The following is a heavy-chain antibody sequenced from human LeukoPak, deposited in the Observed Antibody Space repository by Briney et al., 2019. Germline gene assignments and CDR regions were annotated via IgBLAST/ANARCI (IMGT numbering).Heavy chain of an antibody. V-gene: IGHV3-30*18. Sequence: GGSLRLSCAASGFTFSSYGMHWVRQAPGKGLERVAVISYDGSNKYYADSVKGRFTISRDNSKNTLYLQMNSLRAEDTAVYYCAKVRLGYYGSGSYYNSDYYYYYGMDVWGQGTTVTVSS. CDR1: GFTFSSYG. D-gene: IGHD3-10*01. CDR3: AKVRLGYYGSGSYYNSDYYYYYGMDV. CDR2: ISYDGSNK. J-gene: IGHJ6*02.